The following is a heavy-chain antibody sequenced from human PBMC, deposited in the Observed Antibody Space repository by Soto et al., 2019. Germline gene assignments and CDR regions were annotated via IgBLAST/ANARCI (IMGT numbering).Heavy chain of an antibody. J-gene: IGHJ6*02. CDR3: AVSIQYSSSWSYYYYVMDF. D-gene: IGHD6-13*01. CDR2: ISSSSSYI. CDR1: GFTFSSYS. Sequence: GGSLRLSCAASGFTFSSYSMNWVRQAPGKGLEWVSSISSSSSYIYYADSVKGRFTISRDNAKNSLYLQMNSLRAEDTAVYYCAVSIQYSSSWSYYYYVMDFWGQGTTVTVSS. V-gene: IGHV3-21*01.